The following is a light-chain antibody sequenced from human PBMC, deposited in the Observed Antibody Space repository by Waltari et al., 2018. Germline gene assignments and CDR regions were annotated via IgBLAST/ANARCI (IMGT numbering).Light chain of an antibody. CDR1: QSVSSY. V-gene: IGKV3-11*01. J-gene: IGKJ5*01. CDR3: QQRSNWPPT. CDR2: DAS. Sequence: EILLTQSPGTLSLYPGDRATLSCRASQSVSSYLAWYQHKPGQAPRLLIYDASNRATGIPVRFSGSGSGTDFTLTISSLESEDFAVYYCQQRSNWPPTFGQGTRLEIK.